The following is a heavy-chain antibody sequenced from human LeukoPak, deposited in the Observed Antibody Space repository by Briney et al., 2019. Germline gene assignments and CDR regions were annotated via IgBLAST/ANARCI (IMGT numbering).Heavy chain of an antibody. Sequence: GGSLRLSCAASGFTFSSYAMSWVRQAPGKGLEWVSAILGSGGSTYYADSVKGRFTVSRDNSKSTLYLQMNSLRAEDTALYYCAKWGDYDVLTGYYAPDYWGQGTLVTVSS. CDR2: ILGSGGST. CDR1: GFTFSSYA. J-gene: IGHJ4*02. D-gene: IGHD3-9*01. V-gene: IGHV3-23*01. CDR3: AKWGDYDVLTGYYAPDY.